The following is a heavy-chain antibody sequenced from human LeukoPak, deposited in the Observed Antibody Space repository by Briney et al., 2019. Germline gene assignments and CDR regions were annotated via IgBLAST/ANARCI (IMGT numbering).Heavy chain of an antibody. V-gene: IGHV4-39*01. CDR3: ASGIDLAVTQLLFFDY. CDR2: IYYSGST. J-gene: IGHJ4*02. D-gene: IGHD2/OR15-2a*01. CDR1: GGSISSSSYY. Sequence: SETLSLTCTVSGGSISSSSYYWGSIRQPPGKGLEWIGSIYYSGSTYYNPSLKSRVTISVDTYKHQFSLKLSSVTAADTAVYYCASGIDLAVTQLLFFDYWGQGTLVSVSS.